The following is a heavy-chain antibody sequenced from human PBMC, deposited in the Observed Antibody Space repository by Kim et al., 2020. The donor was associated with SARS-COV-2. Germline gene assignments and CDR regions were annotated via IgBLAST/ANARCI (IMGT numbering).Heavy chain of an antibody. CDR1: GFTFSSYA. D-gene: IGHD3-3*01. Sequence: GGSLRLSCAASGFTFSSYAMHWVRQAPGKGLEWVAVVSYDGSNKYNADSGKDRFTISRDNSKNTLFLQMNSLRAEDTAVYYCARGQGVLEWLGPFNYWGQGTLVTVSS. CDR2: VSYDGSNK. J-gene: IGHJ4*02. V-gene: IGHV3-30-3*01. CDR3: ARGQGVLEWLGPFNY.